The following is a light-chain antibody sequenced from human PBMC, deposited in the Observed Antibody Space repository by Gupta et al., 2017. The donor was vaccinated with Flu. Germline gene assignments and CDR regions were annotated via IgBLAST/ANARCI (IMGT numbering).Light chain of an antibody. CDR2: DVT. CDR3: YSYTSDITAI. V-gene: IGLV2-14*03. J-gene: IGLJ2*01. CDR1: SSDVGGYNY. Sequence: QSALSQPASVSGSPGQSITISCTGTSSDVGGYNYVSWYQQHPGKAPKLIIYDVTNRPSGISSRFSGSQIDNTASLTISGLRAEDEADYYCYSYTSDITAIFGGGTKLTVI.